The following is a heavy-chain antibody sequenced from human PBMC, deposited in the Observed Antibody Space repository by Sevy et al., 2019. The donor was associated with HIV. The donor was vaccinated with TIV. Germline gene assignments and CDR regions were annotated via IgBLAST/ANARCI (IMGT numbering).Heavy chain of an antibody. CDR3: ATDRSGSYGMDV. D-gene: IGHD1-26*01. J-gene: IGHJ6*02. Sequence: GGSLRLSCAASGFTFSSNAMHWVRQAPGKGLEWVAVISYDGSNKYYADSVKGRFTISRDNSKNTLYLQMNSLRAEDTAVYYCATDRSGSYGMDVWGQGTTVTVSS. CDR2: ISYDGSNK. V-gene: IGHV3-30-3*01. CDR1: GFTFSSNA.